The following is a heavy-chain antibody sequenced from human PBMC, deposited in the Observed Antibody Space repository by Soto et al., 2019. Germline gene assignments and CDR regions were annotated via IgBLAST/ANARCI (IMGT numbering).Heavy chain of an antibody. J-gene: IGHJ6*03. CDR1: GFTFSSYS. CDR2: ISSSSSYI. Sequence: EVQLVESGGGLVKPGGSLRLSCAASGFTFSSYSMNWVRQAPGKGLEWVSSISSSSSYIYYADSVKGRFTISRDNAKNSLCLQMNSLRAEDTAVYYCARETYSSSWGYMDVWGKGTTVTVSS. V-gene: IGHV3-21*01. D-gene: IGHD6-13*01. CDR3: ARETYSSSWGYMDV.